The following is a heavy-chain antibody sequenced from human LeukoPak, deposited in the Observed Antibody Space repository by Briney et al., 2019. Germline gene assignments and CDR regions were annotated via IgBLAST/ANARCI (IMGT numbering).Heavy chain of an antibody. CDR1: GFTFSSYE. CDR3: ARGGDSNGSIRSAFDI. D-gene: IGHD3-22*01. Sequence: GGSLRLSCAASGFTFSSYEMNWVRQAPGKGLEWVSVIHAGGSTYYADSVKGRFTISRDNSKNTLYLQMNSLRVEDTAVYYCARGGDSNGSIRSAFDIWGQGTMVTVSS. CDR2: IHAGGST. V-gene: IGHV3-53*01. J-gene: IGHJ3*02.